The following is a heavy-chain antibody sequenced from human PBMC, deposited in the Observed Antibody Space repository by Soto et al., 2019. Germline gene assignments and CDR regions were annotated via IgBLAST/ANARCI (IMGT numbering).Heavy chain of an antibody. CDR3: ARGRYYGGKPDYFDY. D-gene: IGHD4-17*01. CDR1: GGSISSGDYY. Sequence: NPSETLSLTCTVSGGSISSGDYYWSWIRQPPGKGLEWIGYIYYSGSTYYNPSLKSRVTISVDTSKNQFSLKLSSVTAADTAVYYCARGRYYGGKPDYFDYWGQGTLVTVSS. J-gene: IGHJ4*02. V-gene: IGHV4-30-4*01. CDR2: IYYSGST.